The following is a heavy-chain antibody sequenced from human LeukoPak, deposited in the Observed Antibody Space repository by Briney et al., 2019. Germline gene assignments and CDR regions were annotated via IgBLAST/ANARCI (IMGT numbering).Heavy chain of an antibody. V-gene: IGHV3-30-3*01. CDR1: GFTFSSYA. Sequence: GRSLRLSCAASGFTFSSYAMHWVRQAPGKGLEWVAVISYDGSNKYYADSVKGRFTISRDNSKNTLYLQMNSLRAEDTAVYYCARDYLGGQPLVGEPDDAFDIWGQGTMVTVSS. CDR2: ISYDGSNK. CDR3: ARDYLGGQPLVGEPDDAFDI. D-gene: IGHD1-26*01. J-gene: IGHJ3*02.